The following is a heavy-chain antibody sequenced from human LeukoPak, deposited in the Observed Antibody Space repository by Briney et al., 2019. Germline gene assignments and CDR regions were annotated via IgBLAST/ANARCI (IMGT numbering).Heavy chain of an antibody. CDR2: IYYSGST. CDR1: GGSISSGGYY. CDR3: ARRSFAGNWFDP. J-gene: IGHJ5*02. D-gene: IGHD3-10*01. Sequence: SQTLSLTCTVSGGSISSGGYYWSWIRQHPGKGLEWIGNIYYSGSTYYNPSLKSRVTISVDTSKNQFSLKLSSVTAADTAVYYCARRSFAGNWFDPWGQGTLVTVSS. V-gene: IGHV4-31*03.